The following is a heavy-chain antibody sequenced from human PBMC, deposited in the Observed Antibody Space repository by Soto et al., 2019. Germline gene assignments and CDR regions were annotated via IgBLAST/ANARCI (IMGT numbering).Heavy chain of an antibody. J-gene: IGHJ4*02. CDR2: IYYSGTT. Sequence: PSETLSLTCAVSGYSISSSNWCCWFRQHPGKKLEWMGYIYYSGTTSYNQSLKSRVTMSLDTTRNQFSLKLPSVTAVETAVYYCARCEIQCPMDDWGQGTLVTVSS. D-gene: IGHD2-2*01. CDR1: GYSISSSNW. V-gene: IGHV4-28*01. CDR3: ARCEIQCPMDD.